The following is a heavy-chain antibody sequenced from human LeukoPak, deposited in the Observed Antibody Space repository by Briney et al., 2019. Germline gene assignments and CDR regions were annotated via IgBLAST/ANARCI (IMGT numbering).Heavy chain of an antibody. CDR3: AREGGLLWFGDSTHNWFDP. CDR2: INPNSGDT. V-gene: IGHV1-2*06. J-gene: IGHJ5*02. CDR1: GYSLTGYH. D-gene: IGHD3-10*01. Sequence: LRASVKVSCKASGYSLTGYHMHWVRQAPGQGLEWMGRINPNSGDTNYAQKFQGRVTITRDTSASTAYMELSSLRSEDTAVYYCAREGGLLWFGDSTHNWFDPWGQGTLVTVSS.